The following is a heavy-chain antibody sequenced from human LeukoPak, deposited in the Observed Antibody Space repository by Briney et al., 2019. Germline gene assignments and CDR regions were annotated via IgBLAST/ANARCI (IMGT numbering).Heavy chain of an antibody. J-gene: IGHJ5*01. V-gene: IGHV3-21*01. CDR2: ITSSSTYI. CDR1: GFIFSTYS. CDR3: AREIPGTVGLDS. D-gene: IGHD6-13*01. Sequence: PGGSLRLSCAASGFIFSTYSMNWVRQAPGKGLEWVSSITSSSTYIYYADSVKGRFTISRDNAKNSLYLQMNSLRAEDTAVYYCAREIPGTVGLDSWGHGTLVTVSS.